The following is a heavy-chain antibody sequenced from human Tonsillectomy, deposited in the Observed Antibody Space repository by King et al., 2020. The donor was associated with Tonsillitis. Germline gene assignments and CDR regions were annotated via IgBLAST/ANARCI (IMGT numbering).Heavy chain of an antibody. V-gene: IGHV3-23*03. CDR1: GFTFSNYA. J-gene: IGHJ4*02. Sequence: VQLVESGGDLVQPGGSLRLSCGVSGFTFSNYAMSWVRRAPGKGLEWVSVIYSGGTTTYYTDSVKGRFTISRDNSKMYLQMNSLRIEDTAVYYCARAMIYYGSVGHFDYWGQGTLVTVSS. D-gene: IGHD3-10*01. CDR3: ARAMIYYGSVGHFDY. CDR2: IYSGGTTT.